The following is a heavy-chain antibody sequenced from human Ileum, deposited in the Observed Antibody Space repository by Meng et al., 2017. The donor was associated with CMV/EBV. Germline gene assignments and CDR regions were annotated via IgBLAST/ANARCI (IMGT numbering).Heavy chain of an antibody. J-gene: IGHJ6*02. CDR3: ARSPISIAGYYSLDV. V-gene: IGHV4-59*01. D-gene: IGHD3-3*01. Sequence: GSLRLSCTVSGGSISGYYWSWIRQPPGKGLEWIGFLYYSGSSNYNPSFKSRVTISLDTSKSQFSLKLNSVSTADTAVYFCARSPISIAGYYSLDVWGRGTTVTVSS. CDR2: LYYSGSS. CDR1: GGSISGYY.